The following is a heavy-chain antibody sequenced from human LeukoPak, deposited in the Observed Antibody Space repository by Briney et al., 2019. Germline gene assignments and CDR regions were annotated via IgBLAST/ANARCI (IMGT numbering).Heavy chain of an antibody. CDR2: ISWNSGSI. CDR1: GFTFDDYA. D-gene: IGHD6-19*01. Sequence: GRSLRLSCATSGFTFDDYAMHWVRQAPGKGLEWVSGISWNSGSIGYADSVKGRFTISRDNAKNSLYLQMNSLRAEDMALYYCAKDKWPFGIAVALGPFDYWGQGTLVTVSS. CDR3: AKDKWPFGIAVALGPFDY. J-gene: IGHJ4*02. V-gene: IGHV3-9*03.